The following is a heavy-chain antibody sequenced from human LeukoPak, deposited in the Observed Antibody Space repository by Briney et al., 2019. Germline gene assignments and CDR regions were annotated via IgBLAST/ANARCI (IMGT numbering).Heavy chain of an antibody. Sequence: NSSETLSPTCTVSGGSISSYFWSWIRQPPGKGLEWIGYIYYSGSTNYNPSLKSRVTISVDTSKNQFSLKLSSVTAADTAVYYCARLPGATSNVDYWGQGTLVTVSS. J-gene: IGHJ4*02. D-gene: IGHD1-26*01. CDR3: ARLPGATSNVDY. CDR1: GGSISSYF. CDR2: IYYSGST. V-gene: IGHV4-59*08.